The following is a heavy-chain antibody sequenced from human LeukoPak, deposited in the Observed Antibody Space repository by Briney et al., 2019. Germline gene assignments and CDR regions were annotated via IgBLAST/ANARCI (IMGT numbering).Heavy chain of an antibody. V-gene: IGHV3-74*01. CDR1: GFTFSDYW. CDR2: INSDESST. D-gene: IGHD7-27*01. Sequence: GSLRLSCAASGFTFSDYWMHWVRQAPGKGLVWVSRINSDESSTTYADSVKGRFTVSRDNAKNTLYLQVNSLRPEDTAVYYCASCFWGSSYYGMDVWGKGTTVTVSS. J-gene: IGHJ6*04. CDR3: ASCFWGSSYYGMDV.